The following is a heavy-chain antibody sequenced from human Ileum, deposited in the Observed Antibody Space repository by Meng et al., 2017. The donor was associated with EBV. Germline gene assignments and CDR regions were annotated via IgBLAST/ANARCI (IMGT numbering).Heavy chain of an antibody. J-gene: IGHJ4*02. D-gene: IGHD2-8*01. CDR2: IHHTRGP. Sequence: QGQRQGSGPGLVGPSGTLSLTCSVSGDSISNEHWWSWVRQSPGKGLEWIGEIHHTRGPNYNPSLKSRVIISVDKSNNHFSLRLSAVTAADTAVYYCASNGAFSLDHWGQGTLVTVSS. CDR3: ASNGAFSLDH. V-gene: IGHV4-4*02. CDR1: GDSISNEHW.